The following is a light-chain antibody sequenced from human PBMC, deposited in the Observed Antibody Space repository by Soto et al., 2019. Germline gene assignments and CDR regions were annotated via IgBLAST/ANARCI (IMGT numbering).Light chain of an antibody. J-gene: IGKJ1*01. V-gene: IGKV3-20*01. Sequence: VLTQSPGTLSLSLGDRATLSCRASQTVDHAYVAWYQQRPGQAPSLLVYGASTRAADVPERFSGSGSGTDFTLTIDRLEPEDSAVYYCQQYGNSPWMFGQGTKVEIK. CDR3: QQYGNSPWM. CDR1: QTVDHAY. CDR2: GAS.